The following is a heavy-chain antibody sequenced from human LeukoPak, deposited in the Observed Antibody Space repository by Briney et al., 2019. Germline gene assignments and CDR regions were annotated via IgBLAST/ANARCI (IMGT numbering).Heavy chain of an antibody. V-gene: IGHV3-7*01. J-gene: IGHJ6*03. CDR2: IKQDGSEK. CDR3: ARESPHYYYYMDV. Sequence: PGGSLRLSCAASGFTFSNAWMSWVRQAPGKGLEWVANIKQDGSEKYYVDSVKGRFTISRDNAKNSLYLQMNSLRAEDTAVYYCARESPHYYYYMDVWGKGTTVTVSS. CDR1: GFTFSNAW.